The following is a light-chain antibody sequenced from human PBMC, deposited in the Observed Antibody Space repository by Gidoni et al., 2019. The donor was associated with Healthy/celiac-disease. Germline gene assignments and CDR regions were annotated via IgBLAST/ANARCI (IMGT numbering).Light chain of an antibody. CDR3: QQRSNWPPT. J-gene: IGKJ4*02. CDR2: AAS. CDR1: QSVSSY. V-gene: IGKV3-11*01. Sequence: EIVLAQSPATLSLSPGGRATLSCRARQSVSSYLAWDQQKPGQAPRLLIYAASSRATGIPARFSGSGSGTDFTLTISSLEPEDFAVYYCQQRSNWPPTFGGGTKVEIK.